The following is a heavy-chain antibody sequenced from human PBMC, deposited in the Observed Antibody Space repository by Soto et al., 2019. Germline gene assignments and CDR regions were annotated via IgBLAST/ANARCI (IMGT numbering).Heavy chain of an antibody. CDR3: ARYSGGITEAFELDV. V-gene: IGHV1-69*01. J-gene: IGHJ6*02. Sequence: QVQLVQSGAELKKPGSSVTVSCKASGGTFSSYAISWVRQAPGQGLEWMGGIIPIFGTANYAQMFQGRVTITADESTSTAYLEPSSLRSDDTAVCYWARYSGGITEAFELDVGGQGSTFTATS. D-gene: IGHD3-16*01. CDR2: IIPIFGTA. CDR1: GGTFSSYA.